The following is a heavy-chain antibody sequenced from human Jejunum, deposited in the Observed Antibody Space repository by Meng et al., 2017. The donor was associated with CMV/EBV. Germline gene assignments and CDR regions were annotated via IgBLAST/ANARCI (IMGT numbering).Heavy chain of an antibody. CDR1: FRFPTYA. Sequence: FRFPTYALGWVRQLPGNGLAWVSAISGCGRIPFYAVSMTGRFPMSRDNSKNTLYLQMYSLGADDTAVYYCAKDREGVAVSGQYYFDYWGHGALVTVSS. V-gene: IGHV3-23*01. J-gene: IGHJ4*01. CDR3: AKDREGVAVSGQYYFDY. D-gene: IGHD6-19*01. CDR2: ISGCGRIP.